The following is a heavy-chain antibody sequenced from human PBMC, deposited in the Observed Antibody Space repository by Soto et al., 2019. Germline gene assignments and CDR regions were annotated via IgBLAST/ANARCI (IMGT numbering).Heavy chain of an antibody. CDR1: GFTFSSYV. CDR2: ISGSGGST. CDR3: AKDYLAPDGVLLFDY. V-gene: IGHV3-23*01. Sequence: EVQLLESGGGLVQPGGSLRLSCAASGFTFSSYVMSWVRQAPGKGLEWASAISGSGGSTYYADSVKGRFTIPRDNSKNTLHLQMTSLRAEATALYYCAKDYLAPDGVLLFDYWGQGTLVTVSS. J-gene: IGHJ4*02. D-gene: IGHD2-21*01.